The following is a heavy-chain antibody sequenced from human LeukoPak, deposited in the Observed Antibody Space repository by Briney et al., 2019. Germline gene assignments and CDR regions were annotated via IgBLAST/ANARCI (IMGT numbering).Heavy chain of an antibody. D-gene: IGHD4-17*01. J-gene: IGHJ4*02. Sequence: SETLSLTCAVSGGSSSSGGYSWSWIRQPPGKGLEWIGYIYHSGSTYYNPSLKNRVTISVDRSKHHLSPKLTSVTAAATAVYYCATRRYGDYVYWGQGTLVTVSS. V-gene: IGHV4-30-2*01. CDR2: IYHSGST. CDR3: ATRRYGDYVY. CDR1: GGSSSSGGYS.